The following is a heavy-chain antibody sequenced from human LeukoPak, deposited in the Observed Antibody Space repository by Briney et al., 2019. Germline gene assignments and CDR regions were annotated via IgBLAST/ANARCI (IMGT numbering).Heavy chain of an antibody. CDR1: GDSIRRYY. D-gene: IGHD6-19*01. Sequence: SETLPLTCTVSGDSIRRYYWSWIRQPAGKGLEWLGRFYTSGSTIYNPSLKSRVTMSADTSKNHVSLRLTSVTPADTAVYYCARGGGGWYGDAFDVWGQGTVVSVSS. J-gene: IGHJ3*01. V-gene: IGHV4-4*07. CDR2: FYTSGST. CDR3: ARGGGGWYGDAFDV.